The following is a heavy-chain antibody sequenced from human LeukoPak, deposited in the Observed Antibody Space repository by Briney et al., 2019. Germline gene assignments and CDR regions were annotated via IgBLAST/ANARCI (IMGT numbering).Heavy chain of an antibody. V-gene: IGHV3-64D*06. J-gene: IGHJ4*02. Sequence: GGSLRLSCSASGFTFSTYAMHWVRQAPGKGLEHVSTINTNGDDTYYADSVKGRFTISRDNSNNTLYLQMSSLRVEDTAVYYCVKRDAYDSSGYYGNWGQGTLVTVSS. CDR3: VKRDAYDSSGYYGN. D-gene: IGHD3-22*01. CDR1: GFTFSTYA. CDR2: INTNGDDT.